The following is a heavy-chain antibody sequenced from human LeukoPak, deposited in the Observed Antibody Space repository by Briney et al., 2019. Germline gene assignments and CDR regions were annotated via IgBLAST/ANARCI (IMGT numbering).Heavy chain of an antibody. D-gene: IGHD6-19*01. J-gene: IGHJ4*02. V-gene: IGHV1-18*01. CDR1: GYTFTSYG. Sequence: ASVKVSCKASGYTFTSYGISWVRQAHGQGVEWRGWISAYNGNTNYAQKLQGRVTMTTDTSTSTAYMELRSLRSDDTAVYYCARDPHVGYSSGWSDYWGQGTLVTVSS. CDR3: ARDPHVGYSSGWSDY. CDR2: ISAYNGNT.